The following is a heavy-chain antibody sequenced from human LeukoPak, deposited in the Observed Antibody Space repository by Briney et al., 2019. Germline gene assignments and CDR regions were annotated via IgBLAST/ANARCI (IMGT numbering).Heavy chain of an antibody. CDR2: IFHSGNT. V-gene: IGHV4-38-2*01. CDR3: ARHPYALGIFDY. J-gene: IGHJ4*02. Sequence: ASETLSLTCAVSGYSISSGYYWGWVRQPPGTGLAWIGSIFHSGNTYYNPSLKSRVTISVDTSKNQSSLKLSSVTAADTAVYYCARHPYALGIFDYWGQGTLVTVSS. D-gene: IGHD7-27*01. CDR1: GYSISSGYY.